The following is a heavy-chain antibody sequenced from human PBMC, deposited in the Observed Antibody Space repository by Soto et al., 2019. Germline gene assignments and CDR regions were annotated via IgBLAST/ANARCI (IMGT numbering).Heavy chain of an antibody. V-gene: IGHV4-34*01. J-gene: IGHJ6*02. CDR2: SNHSGST. Sequence: SETLSITCAVYGGSFSGYYRSWIRQPPGKGLEWIGESNHSGSTNYNPSLKSRVTISVDTSKNQFSLKLSYGTAADTAVYYCSRGATAIGSSYYSYGMDIWSQGTTVTVAS. CDR3: SRGATAIGSSYYSYGMDI. D-gene: IGHD5-18*01. CDR1: GGSFSGYY.